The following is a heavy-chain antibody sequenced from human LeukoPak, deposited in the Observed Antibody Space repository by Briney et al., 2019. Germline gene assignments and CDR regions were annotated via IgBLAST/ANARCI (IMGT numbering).Heavy chain of an antibody. CDR2: IYYSGST. Sequence: PSETLSLTCTVSGGSISSGGYYWSWIRQHPGKGLEWIGYIYYSGSTYYNPSLKSRVAISVDTSKNQFSLKLSSVTAADTAVYYCARSSETTVVTDYWGQGTLVTVSS. CDR1: GGSISSGGYY. D-gene: IGHD4-23*01. CDR3: ARSSETTVVTDY. J-gene: IGHJ4*02. V-gene: IGHV4-31*03.